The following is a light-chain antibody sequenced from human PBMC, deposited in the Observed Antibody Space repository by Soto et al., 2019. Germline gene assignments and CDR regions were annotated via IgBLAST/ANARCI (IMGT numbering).Light chain of an antibody. CDR3: CSYAGSIVV. J-gene: IGLJ2*01. CDR2: GVT. Sequence: QSALTQPASVSGSPGQSITISCTGTSSDVGSYNLVSWYQQHPGKAPKLMIYGVTKRPSGVSNRFSGSKSGNTASLTISGLQAEDEADYYCCSYAGSIVVFGGGTKLTVL. CDR1: SSDVGSYNL. V-gene: IGLV2-23*02.